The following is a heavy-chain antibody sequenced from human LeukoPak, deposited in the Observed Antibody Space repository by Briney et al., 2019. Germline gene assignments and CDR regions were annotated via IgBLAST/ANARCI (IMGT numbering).Heavy chain of an antibody. CDR3: ARESPCSGGSCYPTFDY. D-gene: IGHD2-15*01. J-gene: IGHJ4*02. Sequence: SVKVSCKASGGTFSSYAISWVRQAPGQGLEWMGGIIPIFGTANYAQKFQGRVTITADESTSTAYMELSSLRSEDTAVYYCARESPCSGGSCYPTFDYWGQGTLVTVSS. CDR1: GGTFSSYA. CDR2: IIPIFGTA. V-gene: IGHV1-69*13.